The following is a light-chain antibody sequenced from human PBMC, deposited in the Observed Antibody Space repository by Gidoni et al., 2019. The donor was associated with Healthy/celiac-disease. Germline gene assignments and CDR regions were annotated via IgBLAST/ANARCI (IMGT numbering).Light chain of an antibody. CDR3: QQYYSTPQT. J-gene: IGKJ1*01. CDR1: QSVLYSSNNKNY. V-gene: IGKV4-1*01. CDR2: WAS. Sequence: DIVRTQSPDSLAVSLGERATINRKSSQSVLYSSNNKNYLAWYQQKPGQPPKLLIYWASTRESGVPDRFSGSGSGTDFTLTISSLQAEDVAVYYCQQYYSTPQTFGQGTKVEIK.